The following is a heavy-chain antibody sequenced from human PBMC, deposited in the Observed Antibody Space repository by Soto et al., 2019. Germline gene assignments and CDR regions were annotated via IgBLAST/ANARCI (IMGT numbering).Heavy chain of an antibody. CDR3: ARLRWETENNWFDP. J-gene: IGHJ5*02. Sequence: SETLSLTCTVSGGSIRSVNHYWSWIRQPPGKGLEWMGYIYHSGSTHYNPSLNSRLTISIDTSTNRFSLNLTSVTAADTTVYFCARLRWETENNWFDPWGQGALVTVSS. CDR2: IYHSGST. CDR1: GGSIRSVNHY. D-gene: IGHD1-26*01. V-gene: IGHV4-30-4*01.